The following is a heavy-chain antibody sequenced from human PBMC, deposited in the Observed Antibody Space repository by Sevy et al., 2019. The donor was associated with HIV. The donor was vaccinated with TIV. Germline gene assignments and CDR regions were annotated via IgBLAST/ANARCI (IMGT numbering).Heavy chain of an antibody. CDR1: GGSISSSSYY. V-gene: IGHV4-39*01. Sequence: SETLSLTCTVSGGSISSSSYYWGWIRQPPGKGLVWIGSIYYSGSTYYNPSLKSRVTISVDTSKNQFSLKLSSVTAADTAVYYCARHRGMATIDYWGQGTLVTVSS. CDR3: ARHRGMATIDY. D-gene: IGHD5-12*01. J-gene: IGHJ4*02. CDR2: IYYSGST.